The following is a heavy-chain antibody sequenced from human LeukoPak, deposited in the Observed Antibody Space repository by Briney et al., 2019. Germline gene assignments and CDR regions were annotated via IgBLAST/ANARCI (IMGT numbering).Heavy chain of an antibody. D-gene: IGHD2-8*02. CDR2: IYSGGST. CDR1: EFSVGSNY. CDR3: ARAWSRVDAFDI. J-gene: IGHJ3*02. V-gene: IGHV3-66*01. Sequence: GGSLRLSCAASEFSVGSNYMTWVRQAPGKGLEWVSLIYSGGSTYYADSVKGRFTISRDNAKSSLYLQMNSLRAEDTAIYFCARAWSRVDAFDIWGQGTTVTVSS.